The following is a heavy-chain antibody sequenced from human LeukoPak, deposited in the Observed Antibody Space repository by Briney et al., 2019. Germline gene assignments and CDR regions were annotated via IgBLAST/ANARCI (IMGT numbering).Heavy chain of an antibody. CDR2: IYYTGST. V-gene: IGHV4-59*01. Sequence: SETLSLICTVSGGSIDSYYWSWIRQPPGKGLEWIGYIYYTGSTEYHPSLKSRVTISLDTSKNQFSLKLTSVTAADTAVYYCARVYQSAEYYFDYWGQGNLVSVSS. CDR3: ARVYQSAEYYFDY. CDR1: GGSIDSYY. D-gene: IGHD2-2*01. J-gene: IGHJ4*02.